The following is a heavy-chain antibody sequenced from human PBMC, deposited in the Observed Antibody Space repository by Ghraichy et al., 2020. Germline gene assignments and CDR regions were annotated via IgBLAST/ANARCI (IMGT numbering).Heavy chain of an antibody. Sequence: GGSLRRSCAASGFTFNNYVMSWVRQAPGKGLEWVSLLGHGGSPTFYADSVKGRFTISRDNSKNTLSLQMSSLGAEDTAVYYCARVGRGTYNFFDSWDQGTLVTVSS. CDR3: ARVGRGTYNFFDS. D-gene: IGHD1-26*01. CDR2: LGHGGSPT. CDR1: GFTFNNYV. J-gene: IGHJ4*02. V-gene: IGHV3-23*01.